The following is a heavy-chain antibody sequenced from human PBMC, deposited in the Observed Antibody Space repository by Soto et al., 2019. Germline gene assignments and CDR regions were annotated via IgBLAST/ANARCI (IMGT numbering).Heavy chain of an antibody. J-gene: IGHJ6*02. Sequence: SETLSLTCTVSGGSVSSGSYYWSWIRQPPGKGLEWIGYIYYSGSTNYNPSLKSRVTISVDTSKNQFSLKLSSVTAADTAVYYCAREEGYTFDYYYGMDVWGQGTTVTVSS. CDR2: IYYSGST. V-gene: IGHV4-61*01. D-gene: IGHD5-18*01. CDR1: GGSVSSGSYY. CDR3: AREEGYTFDYYYGMDV.